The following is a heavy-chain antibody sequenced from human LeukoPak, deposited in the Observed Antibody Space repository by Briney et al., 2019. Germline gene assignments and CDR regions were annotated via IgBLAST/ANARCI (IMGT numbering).Heavy chain of an antibody. Sequence: GGSLRLSCAASGFTFSSYGMHWVRQAPGKGLEWVAFIRYDGSNKYYADSVKGRFTISRNNSKNTLYLQMNSLRAEDTAVYYCAKWGHYYDSSGYYYNYWGQGTLVTVSS. J-gene: IGHJ4*02. V-gene: IGHV3-30*02. CDR3: AKWGHYYDSSGYYYNY. D-gene: IGHD3-22*01. CDR1: GFTFSSYG. CDR2: IRYDGSNK.